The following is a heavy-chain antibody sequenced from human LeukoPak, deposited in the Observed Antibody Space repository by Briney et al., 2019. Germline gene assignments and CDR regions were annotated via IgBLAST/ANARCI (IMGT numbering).Heavy chain of an antibody. V-gene: IGHV3-30-3*01. CDR2: ISYDGSNK. CDR1: GFTFNNYA. Sequence: GGSLRLSCAASGFTFNNYAMTWVRQAPGKGLEWVAVISYDGSNKYYADSVKGRFTISRDNSKNTLYLQMNSLRAEDTAVYYCARGQFPIAAVTDWFDPWGQGTLVTVSS. CDR3: ARGQFPIAAVTDWFDP. J-gene: IGHJ5*02. D-gene: IGHD6-13*01.